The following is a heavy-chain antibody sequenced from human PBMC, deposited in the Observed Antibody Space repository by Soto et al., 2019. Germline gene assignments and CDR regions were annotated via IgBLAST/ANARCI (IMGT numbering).Heavy chain of an antibody. Sequence: QLHLVQSGAVVKKPGASVTVSCSASGYPVTAYYMHWVRQAPGRGLEWMGGINPATGAAKYTQTFQGRVTITRGTSTGTVFRERSGLTSEDTAFFYWARGGGVGVAGSAAFDMWCQGTLVTVSS. CDR3: ARGGGVGVAGSAAFDM. CDR2: INPATGAA. D-gene: IGHD3-3*01. CDR1: GYPVTAYY. V-gene: IGHV1-2*02. J-gene: IGHJ3*02.